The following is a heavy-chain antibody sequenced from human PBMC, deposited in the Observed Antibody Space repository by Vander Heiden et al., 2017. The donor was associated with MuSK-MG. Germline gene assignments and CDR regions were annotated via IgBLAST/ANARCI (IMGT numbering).Heavy chain of an antibody. J-gene: IGHJ4*02. CDR3: ASPTDERLVGY. CDR2: ISSSSSYR. D-gene: IGHD2-15*01. CDR1: GFTFSRYR. V-gene: IGHV3-21*01. Sequence: EVQLVESGGGLVKPGGSLRLSCAASGFTFSRYRLNWVRQAPGKGREWVSSISSSSSYRYYADSVKGRFTISRDNAKNSLYLQTNSLRAEDTAVYYCASPTDERLVGYWGQVTLVTVSS.